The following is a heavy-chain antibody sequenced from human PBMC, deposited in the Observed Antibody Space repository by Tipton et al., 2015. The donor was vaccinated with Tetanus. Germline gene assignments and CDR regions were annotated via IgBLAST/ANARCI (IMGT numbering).Heavy chain of an antibody. CDR2: IYSFGST. V-gene: IGHV4-31*03. CDR1: GGSISSGGYY. Sequence: TLSLTCTVSGGSISSGGYYWTWIRQRPGKGLEWIGDIYSFGSTYYHPSLKSRVTISIDTSNNQFSLKLNSVTAADTAVYYCARDQARGARGWNYFDYWGQGTLVTVSS. D-gene: IGHD1-26*01. CDR3: ARDQARGARGWNYFDY. J-gene: IGHJ4*02.